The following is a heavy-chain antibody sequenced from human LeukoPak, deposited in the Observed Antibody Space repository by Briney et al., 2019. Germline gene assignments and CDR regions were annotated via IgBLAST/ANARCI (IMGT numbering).Heavy chain of an antibody. Sequence: GGSLRLSCAASGFTFSSYSMNWVRQAPGKGLEWVSSISSSGSYIYYADSVKGRFTISRDNAKNSLHLQMNSLRAEDTAVYYCARALTAASDYWGQGTLVTVSS. CDR2: ISSSGSYI. J-gene: IGHJ4*02. CDR3: ARALTAASDY. CDR1: GFTFSSYS. D-gene: IGHD2-2*01. V-gene: IGHV3-21*01.